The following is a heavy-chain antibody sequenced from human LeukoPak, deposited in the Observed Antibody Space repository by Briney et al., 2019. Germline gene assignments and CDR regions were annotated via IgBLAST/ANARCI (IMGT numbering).Heavy chain of an antibody. CDR3: ARDLSYGFDY. CDR1: GFTFSSYW. D-gene: IGHD1-26*01. J-gene: IGHJ4*02. V-gene: IGHV3-74*01. Sequence: PGGSLRLSCAASGFTFSSYWMHWVRQAPGKGLVWVSRIKTDGSSTTYADSVKGRFTISRDNAKNTLYLQMNSLRAEDTAVNYCARDLSYGFDYWGQGTLVTVS. CDR2: IKTDGSST.